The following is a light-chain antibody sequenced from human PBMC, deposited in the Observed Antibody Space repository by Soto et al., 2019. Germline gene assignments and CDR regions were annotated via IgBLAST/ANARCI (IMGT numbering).Light chain of an antibody. CDR2: DVS. V-gene: IGLV2-14*03. CDR3: SSYTSSGTRV. Sequence: QSALTQPASVSGSPGQSITISCTGTSSDVGGYNYVSWYQHHPGKVPKLIIFDVSNRPSGVSYRFSGSKSDNTASLTISGLQTEDEADYYCSSYTSSGTRVFGEGTQLTVL. CDR1: SSDVGGYNY. J-gene: IGLJ2*01.